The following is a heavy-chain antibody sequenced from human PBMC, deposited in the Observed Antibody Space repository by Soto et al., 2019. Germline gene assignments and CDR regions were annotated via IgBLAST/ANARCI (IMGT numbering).Heavy chain of an antibody. CDR3: ASFEYSSSSGVGPRHDY. CDR1: GGTFSSYT. J-gene: IGHJ4*02. CDR2: IIPILGIA. V-gene: IGHV1-69*02. Sequence: SVKVSCKASGGTFSSYTISWVRQAPGQGLEWMGRIIPILGIANYAQKFQGRVTITADKSTSTAYMELSSLRSEDTAVYYCASFEYSSSSGVGPRHDYWGQGTLVTVSS. D-gene: IGHD6-6*01.